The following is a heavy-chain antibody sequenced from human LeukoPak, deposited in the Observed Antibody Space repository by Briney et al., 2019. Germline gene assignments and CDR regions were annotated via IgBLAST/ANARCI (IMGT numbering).Heavy chain of an antibody. D-gene: IGHD3-3*01. Sequence: SETLSLTCTVSGGSISSYYWSWIRQPPGKGLEWIGSIYHSGSTYYNPSLKSRVTISVDTSKNQFSPKLSSVTAAGTAVYYCARSPALEWFVDVWGKGTTVTVSS. V-gene: IGHV4-59*08. CDR2: IYHSGST. CDR1: GGSISSYY. J-gene: IGHJ6*04. CDR3: ARSPALEWFVDV.